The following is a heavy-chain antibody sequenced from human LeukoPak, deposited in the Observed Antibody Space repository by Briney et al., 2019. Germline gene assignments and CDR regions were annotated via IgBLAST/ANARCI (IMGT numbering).Heavy chain of an antibody. CDR3: ARRFRNDILTGYSITSYFDY. J-gene: IGHJ4*02. D-gene: IGHD3-9*01. V-gene: IGHV4-59*12. CDR1: GGSISSYY. CDR2: IYYSGST. Sequence: SETLSLTCTVSGGSISSYYWSWIRQPPGKGLEWIGYIYYSGSTYYNPSLKSRVTISVDTSKNQFSLKLSSVTAADTAVYYCARRFRNDILTGYSITSYFDYWGQGTLVTVSS.